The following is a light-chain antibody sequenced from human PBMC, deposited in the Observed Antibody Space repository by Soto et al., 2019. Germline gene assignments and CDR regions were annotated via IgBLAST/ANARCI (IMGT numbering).Light chain of an antibody. CDR1: SGDVGGYDY. CDR2: EVT. V-gene: IGLV2-14*01. CDR3: SSHTRGSPGA. Sequence: QSALTQPASVSGSPGQSIAISCTGTSGDVGGYDYVSWYQQHPDKAPKLMIYEVTKRPSWVSNRFSGFTSGNTASLTISGPQPGDEANYSSSSHTRGSPGAFGRGTKVTGL. J-gene: IGLJ1*01.